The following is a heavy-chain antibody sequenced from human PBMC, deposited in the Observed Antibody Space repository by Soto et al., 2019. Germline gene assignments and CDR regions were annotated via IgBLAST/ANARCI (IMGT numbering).Heavy chain of an antibody. V-gene: IGHV4-34*01. CDR2: LDHGGST. J-gene: IGHJ4*02. CDR1: GGSFSGYY. D-gene: IGHD5-12*01. Sequence: QVQLQQWGAGLLKPSETLSLTCAVYGGSFSGYYWSWIRQPPGKGLEWTGELDHGGSTTYTPSLKSRVTISVDTSMNQRFLKLSSVTAADTGVYYCARGSMVATFPFDYWGLGTLVTVSS. CDR3: ARGSMVATFPFDY.